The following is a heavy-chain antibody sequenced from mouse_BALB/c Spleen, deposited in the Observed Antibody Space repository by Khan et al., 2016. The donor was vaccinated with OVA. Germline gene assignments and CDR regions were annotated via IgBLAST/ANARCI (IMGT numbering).Heavy chain of an antibody. V-gene: IGHV14-1*02. CDR3: SRKYGNPFDMDY. J-gene: IGHJ4*01. CDR1: GFNIKDYY. Sequence: VQLKESGAELVRPGALVKLSCKASGFNIKDYYMHWVKQRPEQGLVWIGRIDPENGNTIYDPKFQGKASITSDTSSNTAYLQLSSLTSEDTAVYYCSRKYGNPFDMDYWGQGTSVTVSS. D-gene: IGHD2-1*01. CDR2: IDPENGNT.